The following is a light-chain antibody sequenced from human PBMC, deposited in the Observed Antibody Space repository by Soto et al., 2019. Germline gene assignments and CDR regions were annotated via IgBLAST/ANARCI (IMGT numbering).Light chain of an antibody. CDR3: QQSYSTPRT. CDR1: QSISSY. V-gene: IGKV1-39*01. CDR2: AAS. J-gene: IGKJ2*01. Sequence: DIQMTQSPSSLSASVGDRVTITCRASQSISSYLNWYQQKPGKAPKLLIYAASSLQSGVPSRFSGSGSGTDFTLTISSLPPEDLATYYCQQSYSTPRTFGQGTKLEIK.